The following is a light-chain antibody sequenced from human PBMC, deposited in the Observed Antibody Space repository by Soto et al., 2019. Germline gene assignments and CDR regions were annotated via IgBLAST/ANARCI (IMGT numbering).Light chain of an antibody. Sequence: DNQMRQSPSTVSASVGDRVTITCRASQSISNCLAWYQQRPGRAPNLLIHTASTLKSGVPSRFSGSGSGTEFTLTISSLQPDDFATYYCQQYKSYSPTFGQGTKVEIK. V-gene: IGKV1-5*03. J-gene: IGKJ1*01. CDR2: TAS. CDR3: QQYKSYSPT. CDR1: QSISNC.